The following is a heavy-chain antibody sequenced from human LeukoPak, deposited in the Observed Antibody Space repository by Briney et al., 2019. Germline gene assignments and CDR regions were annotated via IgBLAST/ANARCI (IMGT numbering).Heavy chain of an antibody. CDR1: GFTVSSNY. V-gene: IGHV3-66*01. D-gene: IGHD3-9*01. CDR2: IYSGGST. Sequence: GGSLRLSCAASGFTVSSNYMSWVRQAPGKGLEWVSVIYSGGSTYYADSVKGRFTISRDNSKNTLYLQMNSLRAEDTAVYYCARDLSMYDILTGYPDYWGQGTLVTVSS. J-gene: IGHJ4*02. CDR3: ARDLSMYDILTGYPDY.